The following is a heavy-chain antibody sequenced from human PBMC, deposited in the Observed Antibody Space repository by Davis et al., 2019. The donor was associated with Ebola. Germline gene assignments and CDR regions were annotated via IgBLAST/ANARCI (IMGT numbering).Heavy chain of an antibody. J-gene: IGHJ4*02. CDR3: AKDFYYDILTGYYFDY. V-gene: IGHV3-21*01. CDR1: GFTFSSYS. Sequence: GESLKISCAASGFTFSSYSMNWVRQAPGKGLEWVSSISSSSSYIYYADSVKGRFTISRDNAKNSLYLQMNSLRAEDTAVYYCAKDFYYDILTGYYFDYWGQGTLVTVSS. CDR2: ISSSSSYI. D-gene: IGHD3-9*01.